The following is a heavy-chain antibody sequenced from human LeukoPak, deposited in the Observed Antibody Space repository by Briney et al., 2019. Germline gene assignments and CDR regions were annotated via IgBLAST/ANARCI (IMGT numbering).Heavy chain of an antibody. D-gene: IGHD4-17*01. J-gene: IGHJ4*02. CDR3: ARVWRTTVTTRYYFDY. CDR2: ISSNGGST. Sequence: GGSLRLSCSASGFTFSSYAMHWVRQAPGKGLEYVSAISSNGGSTYYADSVKGRFTISRDNSKNTLYLQMSSLRAEDTAVYYCARVWRTTVTTRYYFDYWGQGTLVTVSS. CDR1: GFTFSSYA. V-gene: IGHV3-64D*09.